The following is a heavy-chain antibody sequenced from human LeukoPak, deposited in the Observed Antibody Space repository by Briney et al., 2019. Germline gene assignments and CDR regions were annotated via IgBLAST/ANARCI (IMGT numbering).Heavy chain of an antibody. V-gene: IGHV4-34*01. CDR2: INHSGST. CDR3: ARWYYDILTGTYYFDY. J-gene: IGHJ4*02. Sequence: PSETLSLTCAVYGGSFSGYYWSWIRQPPGKGLEWIGEINHSGSTNYNPSLKSRVTISVDTSKNQFSLKLSSVTAADTAVYYCARWYYDILTGTYYFDYWGQGTLVTDSS. CDR1: GGSFSGYY. D-gene: IGHD3-9*01.